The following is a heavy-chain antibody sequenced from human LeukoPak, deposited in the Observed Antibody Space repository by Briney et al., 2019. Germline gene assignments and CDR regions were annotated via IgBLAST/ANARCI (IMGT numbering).Heavy chain of an antibody. CDR3: AGSGSPDY. Sequence: PSETLSLTCTVSGGSISSGGYYWTWIRQHPGKGLECIGHIDYGGSTHYNPSLQSRVTISVDTSKNHFSLKMSSVTAADTAVYYCAGSGSPDYWGQGTLVTVSS. CDR1: GGSISSGGYY. D-gene: IGHD3-10*01. CDR2: IDYGGST. J-gene: IGHJ4*02. V-gene: IGHV4-31*03.